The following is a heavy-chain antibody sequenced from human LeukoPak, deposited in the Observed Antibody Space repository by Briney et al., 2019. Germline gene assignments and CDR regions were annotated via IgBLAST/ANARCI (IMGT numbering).Heavy chain of an antibody. CDR2: IYYSGST. Sequence: SETLSLTCTVSGGSLSSYYWSWIRQPPGKGLEWIGYIYYSGSTNYNPSLKSRVTISVDTSKNQFSLKLSSVTAADTAVYYCARARVYCSSTSCQDYYGMDVWGQGTTVTVSS. D-gene: IGHD2-2*01. CDR1: GGSLSSYY. V-gene: IGHV4-59*01. J-gene: IGHJ6*02. CDR3: ARARVYCSSTSCQDYYGMDV.